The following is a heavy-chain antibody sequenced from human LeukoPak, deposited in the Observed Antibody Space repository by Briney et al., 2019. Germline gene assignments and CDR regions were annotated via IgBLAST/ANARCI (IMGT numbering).Heavy chain of an antibody. D-gene: IGHD3-22*01. V-gene: IGHV3-53*01. CDR1: GFTVSSNY. CDR2: IYSGGST. J-gene: IGHJ4*02. Sequence: GGSLRPSCAASGFTVSSNYMSWVRQAPGKRLEWVSVIYSGGSTYYADSVKGRFTISRDNSKNTLYLQMNSLRAEDTAVYYCAINRNYYDSSGYREVDYWGQGTLVTVSS. CDR3: AINRNYYDSSGYREVDY.